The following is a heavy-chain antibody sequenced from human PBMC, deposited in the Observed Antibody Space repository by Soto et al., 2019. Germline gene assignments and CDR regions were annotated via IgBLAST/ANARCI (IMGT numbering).Heavy chain of an antibody. V-gene: IGHV4-39*01. CDR1: GGSISSSSYY. D-gene: IGHD6-19*01. Sequence: QLQLQESGPGLVKPSETLSLTCTVSGGSISSSSYYWGWIRQPPGKGLEWIGSIYYSGSTYYNPSLKGRVPLPVDTSKNQFSLKLSSVTAADTAVYYCARHVAGYSSGLDYWGQGTLVTVSS. CDR2: IYYSGST. CDR3: ARHVAGYSSGLDY. J-gene: IGHJ4*02.